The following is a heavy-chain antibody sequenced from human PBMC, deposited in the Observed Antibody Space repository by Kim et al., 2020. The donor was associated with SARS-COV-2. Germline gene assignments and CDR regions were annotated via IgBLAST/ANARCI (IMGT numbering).Heavy chain of an antibody. D-gene: IGHD1-26*01. CDR2: INGFGDST. V-gene: IGHV3-23*01. J-gene: IGHJ4*02. CDR1: GFTFSSYA. CDR3: AKHSGSYIYYFDY. Sequence: GGSLRLSCAASGFTFSSYAMSWVRQAPGRGLQWVSAINGFGDSTYYADSLKGRFTISRDNSENTLYLHMNSLRAEDTAVYFCAKHSGSYIYYFDYWGQGTLVTVSS.